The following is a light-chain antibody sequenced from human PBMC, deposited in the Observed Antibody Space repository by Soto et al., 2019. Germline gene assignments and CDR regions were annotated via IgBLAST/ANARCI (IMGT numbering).Light chain of an antibody. CDR2: DVS. Sequence: QSALTQPASVSGSPGQSITISCTGTSSDVGAYNYVSWYQQHPDKAPILMIFDVSDRPSGVSSRFSGSNSGNTASLTISRLQAEEEDDYFCSSYTSNSTLVFGGGTKLTVL. V-gene: IGLV2-14*01. J-gene: IGLJ3*02. CDR1: SSDVGAYNY. CDR3: SSYTSNSTLV.